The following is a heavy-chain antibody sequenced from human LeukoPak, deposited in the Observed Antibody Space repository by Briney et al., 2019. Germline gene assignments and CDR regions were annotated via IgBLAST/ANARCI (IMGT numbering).Heavy chain of an antibody. CDR3: ARAGHCSSTRCYAWGY. D-gene: IGHD2-2*01. CDR1: GFSFSSYG. CDR2: IWNDGSNK. J-gene: IGHJ4*02. V-gene: IGHV3-33*01. Sequence: GRSLRLSCAASGFSFSSYGMYWVRQAPGKGLEWVAVIWNDGSNKYYADSVKGRFTISRDNSKNTLYLQMNSLRAEDTAMYYCARAGHCSSTRCYAWGYWGQGTLVTVSS.